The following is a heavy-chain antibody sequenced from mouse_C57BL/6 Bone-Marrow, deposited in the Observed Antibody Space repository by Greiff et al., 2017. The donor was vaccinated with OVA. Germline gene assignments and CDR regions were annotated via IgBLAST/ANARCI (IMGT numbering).Heavy chain of an antibody. V-gene: IGHV2-2*01. J-gene: IGHJ1*03. Sequence: QVQLQQSGPGLVQPSQSLSITCTVSGFSLTSYGVHWVRQSPGKGLEWLGVIWSGGSPDYNAAFISRLSISRDNSMSQVNFKMNRLQADDTAIYYCARVYYGSSYAYFDVWVTGTTVTVSS. CDR1: GFSLTSYG. D-gene: IGHD1-1*01. CDR3: ARVYYGSSYAYFDV. CDR2: IWSGGSP.